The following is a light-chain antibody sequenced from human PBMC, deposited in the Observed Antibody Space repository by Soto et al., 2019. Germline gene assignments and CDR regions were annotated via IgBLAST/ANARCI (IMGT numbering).Light chain of an antibody. CDR2: DIS. V-gene: IGKV3-20*01. Sequence: EDVLTQSPGTLSLSPGERATLSCRASPSVDSKYFAWYQQKTGQAPRLLIYDISSRAAGIPDRCSGSGSGTDFTLTISRLEPEDFAVYYCQRYDTSKTFGQGTKVEIK. CDR3: QRYDTSKT. J-gene: IGKJ1*01. CDR1: PSVDSKY.